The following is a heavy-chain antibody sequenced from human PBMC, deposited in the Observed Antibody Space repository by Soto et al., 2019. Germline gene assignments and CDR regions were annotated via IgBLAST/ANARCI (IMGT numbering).Heavy chain of an antibody. J-gene: IGHJ4*02. D-gene: IGHD1-26*01. CDR1: GYTFTSYD. CDR3: ARDAAVGLFDY. Sequence: GASVKVSCKASGYTFTSYDINWVRQATGQGLEWMGWISAYNGNTKYAQKLQGRVTMTTDTSTSTAYMELRSLRSDDTAVYYCARDAAVGLFDYWGQGTLVTVSS. CDR2: ISAYNGNT. V-gene: IGHV1-18*01.